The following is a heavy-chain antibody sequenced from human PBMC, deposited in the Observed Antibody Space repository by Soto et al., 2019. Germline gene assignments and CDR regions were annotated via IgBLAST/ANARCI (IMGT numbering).Heavy chain of an antibody. CDR2: ISSSGSTI. D-gene: IGHD2-2*01. Sequence: EVQLVESGGGLVQPGGSLRLSCAVSGFTFSSYEMNWVRQAPGKGLEWVSYISSSGSTIYYADSVKGRFTISRDNAKNSLYLQMNSLRAEDTAVYYCARDHCSSTSCRYYYYGMDVWGQGTTVTVSS. CDR1: GFTFSSYE. V-gene: IGHV3-48*03. J-gene: IGHJ6*02. CDR3: ARDHCSSTSCRYYYYGMDV.